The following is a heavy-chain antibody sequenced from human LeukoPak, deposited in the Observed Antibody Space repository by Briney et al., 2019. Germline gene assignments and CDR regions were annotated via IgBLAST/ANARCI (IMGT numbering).Heavy chain of an antibody. J-gene: IGHJ5*02. CDR3: ARGFTIFDWFDP. D-gene: IGHD3-3*01. V-gene: IGHV1-69*13. CDR1: GGTFSSYA. CDR2: IIPIFGTA. Sequence: GASVTVSCKASGGTFSSYAISWVRQAPGQGLEWMGGIIPIFGTANYAQKFQGRVTITADESTSTAYMELSSLRSEDTAVYYCARGFTIFDWFDPWGQGTLVTVSS.